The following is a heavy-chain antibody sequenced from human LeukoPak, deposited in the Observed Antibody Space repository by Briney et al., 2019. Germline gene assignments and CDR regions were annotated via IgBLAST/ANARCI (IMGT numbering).Heavy chain of an antibody. V-gene: IGHV1-2*02. CDR2: IHPASGGT. J-gene: IGHJ1*01. CDR1: GYTFTGYY. D-gene: IGHD6-19*01. CDR3: ARLAAVPG. Sequence: GASVKVSCKASGYTFTGYYLHWVRQAPGQGLEWMGWIHPASGGTNYAQKFQGRVTMTRDTSVSTAYMELSSLRSDDTAVYYCARLAAVPGWGQGTLVIVSS.